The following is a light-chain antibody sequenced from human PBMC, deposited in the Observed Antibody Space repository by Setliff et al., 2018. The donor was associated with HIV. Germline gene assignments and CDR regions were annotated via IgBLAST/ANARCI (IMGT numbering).Light chain of an antibody. CDR2: EVS. CDR3: CSYAGSDIFVV. V-gene: IGLV2-23*02. J-gene: IGLJ1*01. CDR1: TSDIGTYNR. Sequence: QSVLTQPPSVSGSPGQSIIISCTGTTSDIGTYNRMSWYQQHPGTAPKLLIYEVSKRPSGVSNRFSGSKSGNTASLAISGLQADDEADYYCCSYAGSDIFVVFGTGTKVTVL.